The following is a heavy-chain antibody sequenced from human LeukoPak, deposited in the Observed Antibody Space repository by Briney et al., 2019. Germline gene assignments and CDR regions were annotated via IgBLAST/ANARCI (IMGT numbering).Heavy chain of an antibody. Sequence: SETLSLTCTVSVGSVSSYYWSWIRQPPGKGLEWIGYVFYGVSTNYSPSLKSRATISVDSSKNQFSLKLTSVTAADTALYDCARDFRDSNGHFYFDHWGQGTPVTVSS. V-gene: IGHV4-59*02. CDR1: VGSVSSYY. J-gene: IGHJ4*02. CDR3: ARDFRDSNGHFYFDH. D-gene: IGHD3-22*01. CDR2: VFYGVST.